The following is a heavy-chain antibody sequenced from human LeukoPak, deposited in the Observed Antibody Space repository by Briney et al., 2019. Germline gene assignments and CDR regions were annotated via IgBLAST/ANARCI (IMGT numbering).Heavy chain of an antibody. CDR1: GYTFTGYY. J-gene: IGHJ4*02. CDR3: ARDRIRGFDWLLSRFDY. D-gene: IGHD3-9*01. Sequence: ASVKVSCKASGYTFTGYYMHWVRQAPGQGLEWMGWINPNSGGTNYAQKLQGRVTMTTDTSTSTAYMELRSLRSDDTAAYYCARDRIRGFDWLLSRFDYWGQGTLVTVSS. CDR2: INPNSGGT. V-gene: IGHV1-2*02.